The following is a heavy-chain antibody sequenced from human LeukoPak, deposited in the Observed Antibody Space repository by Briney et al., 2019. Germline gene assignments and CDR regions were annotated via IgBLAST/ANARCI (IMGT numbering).Heavy chain of an antibody. CDR1: GGSFSGYY. Sequence: SESLSLACAVDGGSFSGYYWTWVRQPPGKGLGWILDINQRGKTNSNPSRKSRVTISVDTSKNQFSLKANSVPAADTAIYNCTRGRTPVSGEYQLQPPFWWGQGTLVTVSS. CDR2: INQRGKT. CDR3: TRGRTPVSGEYQLQPPFW. V-gene: IGHV4-34*01. D-gene: IGHD2-2*01. J-gene: IGHJ4*02.